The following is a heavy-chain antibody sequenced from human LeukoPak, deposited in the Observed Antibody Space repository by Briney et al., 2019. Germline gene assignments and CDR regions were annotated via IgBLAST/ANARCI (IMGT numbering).Heavy chain of an antibody. D-gene: IGHD6-19*01. CDR1: GYTFTSYA. CDR3: ARGGEQWLETSFDY. J-gene: IGHJ4*02. Sequence: ASVKVSCKASGYTFTSYAVNWVRQAPGQGLEWMGWINTNTGNPTYAQGFTGRFVFSLDTSVSTAYLQISSLKAEDTAVYYCARGGEQWLETSFDYWGQGTLVTVSS. CDR2: INTNTGNP. V-gene: IGHV7-4-1*02.